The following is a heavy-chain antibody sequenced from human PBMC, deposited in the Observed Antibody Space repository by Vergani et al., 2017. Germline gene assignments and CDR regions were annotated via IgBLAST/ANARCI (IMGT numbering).Heavy chain of an antibody. CDR1: GFTFSSYG. CDR2: ISYDGSNK. CDR3: AKGRRGYYYMDV. Sequence: QVQLVESGGGVVQPGRSLRLSCAASGFTFSSYGMHWVRQAPGKGLEWVAVISYDGSNKYYADSVKGRFTISRDNSKNTLYLQMNSLRAEDTAVYYCAKGRRGYYYMDVWGKGTTVTVSS. D-gene: IGHD3-10*01. J-gene: IGHJ6*03. V-gene: IGHV3-30*18.